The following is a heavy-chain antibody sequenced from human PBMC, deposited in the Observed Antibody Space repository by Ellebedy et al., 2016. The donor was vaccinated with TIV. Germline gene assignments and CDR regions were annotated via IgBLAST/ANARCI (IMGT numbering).Heavy chain of an antibody. V-gene: IGHV1-2*02. CDR2: INPNSGGT. Sequence: ASVKVSCKASGYTFTGYYMHWVRQAPGQGLEWMGWINPNSGGTNYAQKFQGRVTMTRDTSISTAYMELSRLRSDDTAVYYCARDRWYGDSNWFDPWGQGTLVTVSS. CDR1: GYTFTGYY. J-gene: IGHJ5*02. CDR3: ARDRWYGDSNWFDP. D-gene: IGHD4-17*01.